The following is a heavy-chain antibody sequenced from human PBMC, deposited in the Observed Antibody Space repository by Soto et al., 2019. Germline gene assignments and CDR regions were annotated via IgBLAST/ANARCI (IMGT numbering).Heavy chain of an antibody. CDR1: GFTFSSYS. Sequence: PGGSLRLSCAASGFTFSSYSMNWVRQAPGKGLEWVSSISSSSSYIYYADSVKGRFTISRDNAKNSLYLQMNSLRAEDTAVYYCARGLLWFGELGDAFDIWGQGTMVTVSS. CDR2: ISSSSSYI. D-gene: IGHD3-10*01. J-gene: IGHJ3*02. V-gene: IGHV3-21*01. CDR3: ARGLLWFGELGDAFDI.